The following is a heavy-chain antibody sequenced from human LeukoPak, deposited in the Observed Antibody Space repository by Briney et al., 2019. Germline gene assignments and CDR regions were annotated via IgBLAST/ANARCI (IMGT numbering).Heavy chain of an antibody. V-gene: IGHV3-21*01. J-gene: IGHJ4*02. CDR3: ARDSDSYGFDY. D-gene: IGHD5-18*01. CDR2: ISSVSSYI. Sequence: GGSLGLSCAVSGFTFRSYSMNWVRQAPGKGLEWVSSISSVSSYIYYADSLKGRFTISRDNAKNSLYLQMNSLRAEDTAVYYCARDSDSYGFDYWGQGTLVTVSS. CDR1: GFTFRSYS.